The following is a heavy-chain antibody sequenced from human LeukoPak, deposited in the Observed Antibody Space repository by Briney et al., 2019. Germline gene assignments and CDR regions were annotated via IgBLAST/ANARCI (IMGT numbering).Heavy chain of an antibody. V-gene: IGHV3-74*03. CDR1: GFTFSSHW. Sequence: GGSMRLSCAASGFTFSSHWMHWVRQAPGKGLVWVSRVNNDGTDTTYADSVKGRFTISRDNAKNTLFLQMDSLRAEDTAVYYCARDIPHNSFDPWGQGTLVTVSS. J-gene: IGHJ5*02. CDR2: VNNDGTDT. D-gene: IGHD4-23*01. CDR3: ARDIPHNSFDP.